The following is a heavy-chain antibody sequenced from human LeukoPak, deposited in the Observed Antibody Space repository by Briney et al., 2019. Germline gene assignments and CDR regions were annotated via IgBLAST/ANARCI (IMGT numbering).Heavy chain of an antibody. CDR3: ARDDFGGDFDF. J-gene: IGHJ4*02. Sequence: PGGSLRLSCAASGFTFSSYSMNWLRQTPGKGLEWVSSISSRSSYIYYGGSVKGRFTNSRDNAKSSLFLQMNSLRAEDTAIYYCARDDFGGDFDFWGQGTLVTVSS. CDR2: ISSRSSYI. CDR1: GFTFSSYS. D-gene: IGHD4-23*01. V-gene: IGHV3-21*01.